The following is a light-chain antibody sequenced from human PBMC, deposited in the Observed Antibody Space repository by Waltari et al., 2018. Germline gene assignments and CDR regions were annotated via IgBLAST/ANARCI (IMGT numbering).Light chain of an antibody. V-gene: IGLV2-14*03. CDR3: SSYSDSSTLVV. J-gene: IGLJ3*02. CDR1: SSDIGTYNY. Sequence: TSSDIGTYNYVSWYQQHPGKAPKLMIYDVSNRPSGVSNRFSGSKSGITASLTISGLRAEDEADYYCSSYSDSSTLVVFGGGTKLTVL. CDR2: DVS.